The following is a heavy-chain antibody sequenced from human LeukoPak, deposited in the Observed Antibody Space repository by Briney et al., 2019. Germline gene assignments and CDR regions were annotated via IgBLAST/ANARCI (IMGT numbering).Heavy chain of an antibody. J-gene: IGHJ5*02. D-gene: IGHD6-13*01. CDR1: GGSISSGGYY. CDR2: IYYSGST. CDR3: ASGGRPSAAAGPRGMNWFDP. V-gene: IGHV4-31*03. Sequence: PSETLSLTCTVSGGSISSGGYYWSWIRQHPGKGLEWIGYIYYSGSTYYNPSLKSRVTISVDTSKNQFSLKLSSVTAADTAVYYCASGGRPSAAAGPRGMNWFDPWGQGTLVTVSS.